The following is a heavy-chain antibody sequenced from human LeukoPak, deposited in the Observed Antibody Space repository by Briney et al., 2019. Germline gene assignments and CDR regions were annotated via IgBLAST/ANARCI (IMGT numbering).Heavy chain of an antibody. D-gene: IGHD5-18*01. CDR2: IWYDGSKK. CDR1: GFTFSSYG. Sequence: PGRSLRLSCAASGFTFSSYGMHWVRQAPGKGLEWVAVIWYDGSKKYYADSVKGRFTISRDNSKNTLYLQMNSLRAEDTAVYYCARAPDTAMIDYWGQGTLVTVSS. CDR3: ARAPDTAMIDY. V-gene: IGHV3-33*01. J-gene: IGHJ4*02.